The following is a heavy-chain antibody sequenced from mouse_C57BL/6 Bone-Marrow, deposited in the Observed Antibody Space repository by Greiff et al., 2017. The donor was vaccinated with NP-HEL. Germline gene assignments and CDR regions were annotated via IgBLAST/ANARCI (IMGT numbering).Heavy chain of an antibody. J-gene: IGHJ2*01. CDR3: ADITTVVDY. D-gene: IGHD1-1*01. CDR1: GYSFTSYY. CDR2: IYPGSGNT. V-gene: IGHV1-66*01. Sequence: VKLMESGPELVKPGASVKISCKASGYSFTSYYIHWVKQRPGQGLEWIGWIYPGSGNTKYNEKFKGKATLTADTSSSTAYMQLSSLTSEDSAVYYCADITTVVDYWGQGTTLTVSS.